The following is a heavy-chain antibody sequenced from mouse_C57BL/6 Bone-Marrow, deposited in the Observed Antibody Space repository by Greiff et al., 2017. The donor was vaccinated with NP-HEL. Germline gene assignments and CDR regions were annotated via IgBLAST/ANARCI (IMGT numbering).Heavy chain of an antibody. Sequence: EVKVVESGGGLVKPGGSLKLSCAASGFTFSSYAMSWVRQTPEKRLEWVATISDGGSYTYYPDNVKGRFTISRDNAKNNLYLQMSHLKSEDTAMYYCATTPLGYFDYWGQGTTLTVSS. CDR2: ISDGGSYT. V-gene: IGHV5-4*03. CDR1: GFTFSSYA. D-gene: IGHD5-5*01. J-gene: IGHJ2*01. CDR3: ATTPLGYFDY.